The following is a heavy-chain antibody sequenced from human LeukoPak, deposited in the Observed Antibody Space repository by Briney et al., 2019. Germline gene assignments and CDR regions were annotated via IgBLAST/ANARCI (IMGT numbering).Heavy chain of an antibody. CDR3: ARNYYYGMEV. V-gene: IGHV4-59*01. J-gene: IGHJ6*02. CDR1: GGSISSYY. Sequence: RASETLSLTCAASGGSISSYYWSWIRQPPGKGLEWIGYIYYSGSTKYNPSLKSRVTISVDTSKNQFSLNLSSVTAADTAVYYCARNYYYGMEVWGQGTTVTVSS. CDR2: IYYSGST.